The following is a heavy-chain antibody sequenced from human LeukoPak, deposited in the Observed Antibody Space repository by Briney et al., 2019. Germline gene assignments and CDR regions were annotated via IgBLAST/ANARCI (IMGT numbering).Heavy chain of an antibody. CDR2: ITGSGGDT. V-gene: IGHV3-23*01. CDR3: VRDDDRPDNGLDY. J-gene: IGHJ4*02. Sequence: PGGSLRLSCAASGFTFSSYAMSWVRQAPGKGLEWVSSITGSGGDTFYADSVKGRFTVSRDNSKNTLYLQMNSLRGEDTAVYYCVRDDDRPDNGLDYWGQGTLVTVSS. CDR1: GFTFSSYA. D-gene: IGHD3-22*01.